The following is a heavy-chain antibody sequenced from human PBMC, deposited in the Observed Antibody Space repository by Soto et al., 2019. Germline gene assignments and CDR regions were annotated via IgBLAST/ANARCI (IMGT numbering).Heavy chain of an antibody. Sequence: GASVKVSCKASGYTFTSYYMHWVRQAPGQGLEWMGIINPSGGSTSYAQKFQGRVTMTRDTSTSTVYMELSSLRSEDTAVYYCASPTTVVPEDYYGMDVWGQGTKVTVSS. J-gene: IGHJ6*02. CDR1: GYTFTSYY. V-gene: IGHV1-46*01. CDR3: ASPTTVVPEDYYGMDV. CDR2: INPSGGST. D-gene: IGHD4-17*01.